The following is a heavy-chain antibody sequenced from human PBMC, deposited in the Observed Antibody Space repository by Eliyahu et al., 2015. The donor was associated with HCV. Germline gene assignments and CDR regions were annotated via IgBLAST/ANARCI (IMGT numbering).Heavy chain of an antibody. J-gene: IGHJ4*02. V-gene: IGHV4-34*01. CDR1: GGSFXGYY. CDR3: ARAAAAQTRITMXVVVPSGYYFDY. CDR2: INHSGST. D-gene: IGHD3-22*01. Sequence: QVQLQQWGAGLLKPSETLSLTCXVYGGSFXGYYWSWIRQPPGKGLEWIGEINHSGSTNYNPSLKSRVTISVDTSKNQFSLKLSSVTAADTAVYYCARAAAAQTRITMXVVVPSGYYFDYWGQGTLVTVSS.